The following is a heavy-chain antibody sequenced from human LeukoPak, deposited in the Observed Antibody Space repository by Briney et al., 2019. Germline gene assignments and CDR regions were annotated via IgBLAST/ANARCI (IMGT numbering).Heavy chain of an antibody. CDR2: IHTSGST. J-gene: IGHJ4*02. CDR3: AREFSGTSIAARVFDS. V-gene: IGHV4-4*07. CDR1: GCSITSYY. D-gene: IGHD6-6*01. Sequence: SETLSLTCTVSGCSITSYYWTYIRQPAGKGLEWIGRIHTSGSTNYNPSLKSGVTMSVDTSKNQFSLNLSSVTAADTAMYYCAREFSGTSIAARVFDSWGQGTLVTVSS.